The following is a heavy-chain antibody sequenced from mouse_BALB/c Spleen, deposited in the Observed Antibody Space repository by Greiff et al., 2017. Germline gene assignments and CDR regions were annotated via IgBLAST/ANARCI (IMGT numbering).Heavy chain of an antibody. CDR1: GYSFISYW. CDR3: TRSISYYCGTLFDY. V-gene: IGHV1-5*01. J-gene: IGHJ2*01. Sequence: EVKLQESGTVLARPGASVKMSCKASGYSFISYWMHWVKQRPGQGLEWIGAIYPGNSDTSYNQKFKGKAKLTAVTSASTAYMELSSLTNEDSAVYYCTRSISYYCGTLFDYWGQGTTLTVSS. CDR2: IYPGNSDT. D-gene: IGHD1-1*01.